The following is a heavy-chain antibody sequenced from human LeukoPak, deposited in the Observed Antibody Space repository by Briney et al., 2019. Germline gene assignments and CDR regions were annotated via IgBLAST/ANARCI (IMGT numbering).Heavy chain of an antibody. CDR1: GGSLSSYY. J-gene: IGHJ3*02. CDR3: ARGVYDFWSGHRDAFDI. CDR2: IYYSGST. Sequence: SETLSLTCTVSGGSLSSYYWSWIRQPPGKGLEWIGYIYYSGSTNYNPSLKSRVTISVDTSKNQFSLKLSSVTAADTAVYYCARGVYDFWSGHRDAFDIWGQGTMVTVSS. D-gene: IGHD3-3*01. V-gene: IGHV4-59*01.